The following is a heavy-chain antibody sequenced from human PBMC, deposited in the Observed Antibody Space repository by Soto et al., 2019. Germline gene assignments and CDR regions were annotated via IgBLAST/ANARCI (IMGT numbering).Heavy chain of an antibody. V-gene: IGHV4-59*01. Sequence: SETLSLTCTVSGGSISSYYWSWIRQPPGKGLEWIGYIYYSGSTNYNPSLKSRVTISVDTSKNQFSLKLSSVTAADTAVYYCARPTYNSGSPFDYWDQGTLVTVSS. D-gene: IGHD1-20*01. CDR3: ARPTYNSGSPFDY. CDR2: IYYSGST. CDR1: GGSISSYY. J-gene: IGHJ4*02.